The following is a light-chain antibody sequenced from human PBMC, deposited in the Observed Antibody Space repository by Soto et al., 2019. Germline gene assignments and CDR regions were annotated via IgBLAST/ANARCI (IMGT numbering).Light chain of an antibody. CDR1: QSVLYSSNNKNY. CDR2: WAS. J-gene: IGKJ1*01. CDR3: QQYYSTRT. Sequence: DIVLTQSPDSLAVSLGERATINCKSSQSVLYSSNNKNYLAWYQQKPGQPPKLLIYWASTRESGVPDRFSGSASGTDFTLTISSLQAEDVAVYYCQQYYSTRTFGQGTKVEIK. V-gene: IGKV4-1*01.